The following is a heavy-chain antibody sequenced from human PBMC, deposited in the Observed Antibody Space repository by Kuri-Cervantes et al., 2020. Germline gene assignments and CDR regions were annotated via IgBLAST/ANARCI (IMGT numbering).Heavy chain of an antibody. V-gene: IGHV3-48*02. CDR3: ARDSSYDSSGYYYPEYYFDY. J-gene: IGHJ4*02. D-gene: IGHD3-22*01. CDR1: GFTFSSYS. CDR2: ISSSSSTI. Sequence: GESLKISCAASGFTFSSYSMNWVRQAPEKGLEWVSYISSSSSTIYYADSVKGRFTISRDNAKNSLYLQMNSLRDEDTAVYYCARDSSYDSSGYYYPEYYFDYWGQGTLVTVSS.